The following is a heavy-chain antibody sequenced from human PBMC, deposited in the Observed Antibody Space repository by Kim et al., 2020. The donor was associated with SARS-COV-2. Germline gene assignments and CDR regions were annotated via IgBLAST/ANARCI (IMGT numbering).Heavy chain of an antibody. D-gene: IGHD6-13*01. J-gene: IGHJ5*02. V-gene: IGHV3-30*18. CDR2: ISYDGSNK. CDR3: AKGQGQQLVLGWFDP. Sequence: GGSLRLSCAASGFTFSSYGMHWVRQAPGKGLEWVAVISYDGSNKYYADSVKGRFTISRDNSKNTLYLQMNSLRAEDTAVNYCAKGQGQQLVLGWFDPGG. CDR1: GFTFSSYG.